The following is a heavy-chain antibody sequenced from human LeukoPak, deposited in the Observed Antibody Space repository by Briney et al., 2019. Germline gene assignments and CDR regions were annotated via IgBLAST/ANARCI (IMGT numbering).Heavy chain of an antibody. V-gene: IGHV3-23*01. D-gene: IGHD1-14*01. CDR2: ISGSGGST. J-gene: IGHJ4*02. Sequence: GGSLRLSCAASGFTLSSYAMSWVRQAPGKGLEWVSAISGSGGSTYYADSVKGRFTISRVNSKSTLYLQMNSLRAEDTAVYYCAKDPDKRYYFDYWGQGTLVTVSS. CDR1: GFTLSSYA. CDR3: AKDPDKRYYFDY.